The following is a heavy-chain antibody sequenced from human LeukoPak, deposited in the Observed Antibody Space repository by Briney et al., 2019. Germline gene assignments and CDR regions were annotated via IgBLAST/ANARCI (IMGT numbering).Heavy chain of an antibody. CDR2: INPNSGGT. J-gene: IGHJ4*02. D-gene: IGHD3-22*01. Sequence: ASVKVSCKASGYTFTGYYMHWVRQAPGQGLEWMGWINPNSGGTNYAQKFQGRVTMTRDTSISTAYMELSRLRSDDTAVYYCARDPYSCGYYCDYWGQGTLVTVSS. V-gene: IGHV1-2*02. CDR1: GYTFTGYY. CDR3: ARDPYSCGYYCDY.